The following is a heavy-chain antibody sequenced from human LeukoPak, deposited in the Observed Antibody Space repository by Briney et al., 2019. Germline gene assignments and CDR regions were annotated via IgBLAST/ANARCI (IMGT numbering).Heavy chain of an antibody. CDR1: GGSISSGSYY. Sequence: SQTLSLTCTVSGGSISSGSYYWSWIRQPAGKGLEWIGRIYTSGSTNYNPSLKSRVTISVDTSKNQFSLKLSSVTAADTAVYYCASQTKGQWLADFDYWGQGTLVTVSS. CDR2: IYTSGST. D-gene: IGHD6-19*01. J-gene: IGHJ4*02. V-gene: IGHV4-61*02. CDR3: ASQTKGQWLADFDY.